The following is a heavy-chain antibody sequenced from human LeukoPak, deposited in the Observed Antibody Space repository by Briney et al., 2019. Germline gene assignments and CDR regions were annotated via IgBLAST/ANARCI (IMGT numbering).Heavy chain of an antibody. Sequence: SETLSLTCTVSGGSISSGGYYWSWIRQHPGKGLEWIGYIYYSGSTYYNPSLKSRVTISVDTSKNQFSLKLSSVTAAGTAVYYCARSRIQLWNSPFDYWGQGTLVTVSS. CDR1: GGSISSGGYY. CDR3: ARSRIQLWNSPFDY. D-gene: IGHD5-18*01. J-gene: IGHJ4*02. V-gene: IGHV4-31*03. CDR2: IYYSGST.